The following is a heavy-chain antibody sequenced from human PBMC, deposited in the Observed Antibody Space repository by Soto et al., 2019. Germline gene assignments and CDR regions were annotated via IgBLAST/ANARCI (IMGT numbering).Heavy chain of an antibody. CDR1: GFTFSTAA. D-gene: IGHD3-3*01. CDR2: IVLGSGNT. Sequence: QMQLVQSGPEVKKPGTSLRVSCKSSGFTFSTAAVHWVRQARGQRPEWIGWIVLGSGNTNYAQKFQERVTSTRDLSKSTAEMEQSSLSCDEPAVYYCAVSSLSRKYWRYAFDIWGQGTVVTVSS. V-gene: IGHV1-58*01. J-gene: IGHJ3*02. CDR3: AVSSLSRKYWRYAFDI.